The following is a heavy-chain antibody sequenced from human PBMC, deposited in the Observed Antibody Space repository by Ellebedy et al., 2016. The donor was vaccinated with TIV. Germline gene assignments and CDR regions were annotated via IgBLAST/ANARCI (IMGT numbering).Heavy chain of an antibody. CDR2: ISSDGGST. CDR3: ARERYGRYDY. J-gene: IGHJ4*02. CDR1: GFTFNKYA. Sequence: GGSLRLSXAASGFTFNKYAMHWVRQAPGKGLEYVSAISSDGGSTYYADSIKGRFTISRDNSKNTLYLQMGSLRSEDMAVYYCARERYGRYDYWGQGTLVTVSS. D-gene: IGHD1-26*01. V-gene: IGHV3-64*02.